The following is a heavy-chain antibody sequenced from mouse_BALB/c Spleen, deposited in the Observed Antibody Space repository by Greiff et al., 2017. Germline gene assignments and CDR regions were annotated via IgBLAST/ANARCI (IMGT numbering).Heavy chain of an antibody. CDR2: IRSKSNNYAT. Sequence: EVKLQESGGGLVQPKGSLKLSCAASGFTFNTYAMNWVRQAPGKGLEWVARIRSKSNNYATYYADSVKDRFTISRDDSQSMLYLQMNNLKTEDTAMYYCVRHGYPYYYAMDYWGQGTSVTVSS. J-gene: IGHJ4*01. V-gene: IGHV10-1*02. D-gene: IGHD2-2*01. CDR1: GFTFNTYA. CDR3: VRHGYPYYYAMDY.